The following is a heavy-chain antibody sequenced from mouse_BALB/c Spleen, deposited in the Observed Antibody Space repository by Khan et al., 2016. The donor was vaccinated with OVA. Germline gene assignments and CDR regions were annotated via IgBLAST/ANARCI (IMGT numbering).Heavy chain of an antibody. CDR2: INPYNGGT. D-gene: IGHD4-1*01. V-gene: IGHV1S136*01. CDR1: GYIFTNYV. CDR3: ARGNWQSYYFDY. Sequence: EVQLQQSGPELVKPGASVKMSCKASGYIFTNYVLHWVKQKSGQGLEWIGNINPYNGGTKYNEKFKGKATLASDKSSITAYMGLSSLTSEDSAVYYCARGNWQSYYFDYWGQGTTLTLSS. J-gene: IGHJ2*01.